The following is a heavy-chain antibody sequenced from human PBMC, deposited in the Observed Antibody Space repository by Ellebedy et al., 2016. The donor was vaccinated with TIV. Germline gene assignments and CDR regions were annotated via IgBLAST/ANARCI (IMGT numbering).Heavy chain of an antibody. CDR1: GYSFPSYG. Sequence: AASVKVSCKASGYSFPSYGISWVRQPPGQGLEWMGWINAYNGNTYYAQKVQGRVTMTTDTSTSTAFMELRSLRSDDTAVYYCARELDSGYERLDYWGQGTLVTVSS. CDR3: ARELDSGYERLDY. J-gene: IGHJ4*02. V-gene: IGHV1-18*01. D-gene: IGHD5-12*01. CDR2: INAYNGNT.